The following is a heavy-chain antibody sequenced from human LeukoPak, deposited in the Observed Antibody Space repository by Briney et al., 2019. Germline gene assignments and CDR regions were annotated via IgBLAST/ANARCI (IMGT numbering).Heavy chain of an antibody. D-gene: IGHD7-27*01. CDR1: GFSFSRYA. CDR2: INTKSKTV. CDR3: VRDRNWGFDY. Sequence: GGSRRLSCAASGFSFSRYAMTWVRQAPGKGVEWVSFINTKSKTVYYTDSVRGRFTISRDNTKNSLYLQMNSLRAEDTALYYCVRDRNWGFDYWGQGTLVTVSS. V-gene: IGHV3-48*01. J-gene: IGHJ4*02.